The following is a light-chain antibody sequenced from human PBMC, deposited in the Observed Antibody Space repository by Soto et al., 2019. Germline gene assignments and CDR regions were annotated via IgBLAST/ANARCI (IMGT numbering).Light chain of an antibody. CDR2: EGS. Sequence: QSALTQPASGSGSPGQSITISCTGTSSDVGSYNLLSWYQQHPGKAPKLMIYEGSKRPSGVSNRFSGSKSGNTASLTISWLQAEDEADYYFCSSAGRSTWVFGGGTKLTAL. J-gene: IGLJ3*02. CDR3: CSSAGRSTWV. V-gene: IGLV2-23*01. CDR1: SSDVGSYNL.